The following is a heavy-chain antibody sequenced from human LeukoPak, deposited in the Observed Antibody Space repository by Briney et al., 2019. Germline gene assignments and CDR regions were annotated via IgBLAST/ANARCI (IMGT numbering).Heavy chain of an antibody. CDR1: GGSISSGSYY. D-gene: IGHD5-24*01. Sequence: SQTPSPTCTVSGGSISSGSYYWSWIRQPAGKGLEWIGRIYTSGSTNYNPSLKSRVTISVDTSKNQFSLKLSSVTAADTAVYYCARTSVEMAWGAFDIWGQGTMVTVSS. CDR3: ARTSVEMAWGAFDI. V-gene: IGHV4-61*02. CDR2: IYTSGST. J-gene: IGHJ3*02.